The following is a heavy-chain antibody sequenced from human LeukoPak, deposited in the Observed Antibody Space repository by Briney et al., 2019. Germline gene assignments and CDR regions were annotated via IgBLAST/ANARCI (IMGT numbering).Heavy chain of an antibody. CDR2: INQDGSEK. CDR1: GFTFSSYW. CDR3: TGWPIYSDAFHI. J-gene: IGHJ3*02. D-gene: IGHD2-21*01. V-gene: IGHV3-7*01. Sequence: GGSLRLSCAASGFTFSSYWMNWVRQAPGKGLEWVANINQDGSEKYYVDSVKGRFTISRDNAKNSLYLQMISLRAGDTAVYYCTGWPIYSDAFHIWGQGTMVTVSS.